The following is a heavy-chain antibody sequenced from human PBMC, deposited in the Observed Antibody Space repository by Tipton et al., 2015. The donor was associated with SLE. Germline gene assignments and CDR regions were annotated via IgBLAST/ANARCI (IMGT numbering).Heavy chain of an antibody. V-gene: IGHV4-39*06. D-gene: IGHD1-26*01. CDR2: VYYTGTT. Sequence: IFSSYWMSWVRQAPGKGLEWVGTVYYTGTTYYKPSLKSRVTISIDASKKQFPLRLTYVTAADTAVYYCARTLGAIAHTVYDAFDIWGQGKMVTVSS. CDR3: ARTLGAIAHTVYDAFDI. CDR1: IFSSYW. J-gene: IGHJ3*02.